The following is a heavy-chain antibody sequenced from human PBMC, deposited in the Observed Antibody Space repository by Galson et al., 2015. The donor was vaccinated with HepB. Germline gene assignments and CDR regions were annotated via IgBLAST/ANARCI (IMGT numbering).Heavy chain of an antibody. J-gene: IGHJ4*02. Sequence: SLRLSCAASGFSFSNSWMSWVRQAPGKGLEWVAHINQDGSRKQHVDSVKGRFTISRDNAKNSLYLQMSSLTTDDTAVYYCARGGAWGGDCWGQGTLVAVSS. CDR1: GFSFSNSW. CDR2: INQDGSRK. V-gene: IGHV3-7*03. D-gene: IGHD3-16*01. CDR3: ARGGAWGGDC.